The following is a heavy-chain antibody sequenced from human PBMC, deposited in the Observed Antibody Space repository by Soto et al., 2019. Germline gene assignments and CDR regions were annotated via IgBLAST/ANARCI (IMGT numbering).Heavy chain of an antibody. V-gene: IGHV2-5*02. D-gene: IGHD3-10*01. CDR3: AHRPGSDTFDI. Sequence: QITLKESGPTLVKPTQTLTLTCTFSGFSFSTRGVGVGWIRQPPGKALEWLALIYWDDDKRYSPSLKSRLTIPKDTSTNQVVLTMTHMDPVDTATYYCAHRPGSDTFDIWGQGTMVTVSS. CDR1: GFSFSTRGVG. J-gene: IGHJ3*02. CDR2: IYWDDDK.